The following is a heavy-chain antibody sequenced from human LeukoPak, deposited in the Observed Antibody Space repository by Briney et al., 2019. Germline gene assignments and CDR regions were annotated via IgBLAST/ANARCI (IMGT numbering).Heavy chain of an antibody. V-gene: IGHV1-18*01. J-gene: IGHJ3*02. D-gene: IGHD3-22*01. CDR2: ISAYNGNT. CDR1: GYTLTSYG. CDR3: ATLYYDSTGSDTFDI. Sequence: ASVKVSCKASGYTLTSYGISWVRQAPGQGLEWMGWISAYNGNTNYAQKLQGRVTMTRDTSISTAYMELSRLRSDDTAMYYCATLYYDSTGSDTFDIWGQGTRVTVSS.